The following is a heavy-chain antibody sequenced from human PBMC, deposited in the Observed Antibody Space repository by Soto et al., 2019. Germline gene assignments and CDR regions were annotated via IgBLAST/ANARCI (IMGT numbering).Heavy chain of an antibody. D-gene: IGHD6-13*01. Sequence: SETLSLTCTVSGGSISSSSYYWGWLRQPPGKGLEWIGSIYYSGSTYYNPSLKSRVTISVDTSKNQFSLKLSSVTAADTALYYCARKIAAAGTEFFQYWGKGTWVTVS. V-gene: IGHV4-39*01. CDR3: ARKIAAAGTEFFQY. CDR1: GGSISSSSYY. J-gene: IGHJ1*01. CDR2: IYYSGST.